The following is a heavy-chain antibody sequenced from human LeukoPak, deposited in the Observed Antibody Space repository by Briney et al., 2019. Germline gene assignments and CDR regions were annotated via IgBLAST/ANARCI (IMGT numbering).Heavy chain of an antibody. CDR1: GGSISSGGYY. J-gene: IGHJ6*03. V-gene: IGHV4-30-2*01. CDR2: IYHSGST. CDR3: ARVLGGSYYYYYMDV. D-gene: IGHD1-26*01. Sequence: SQTLSLTCTVSGGSISSGGYYWSWIRQPPGKGLEWIGYIYHSGSTYYNPSLKSRVTISVDRSKNQFSLKLSSVTAADTAVYYCARVLGGSYYYYYMDVWGKGTTVTVSS.